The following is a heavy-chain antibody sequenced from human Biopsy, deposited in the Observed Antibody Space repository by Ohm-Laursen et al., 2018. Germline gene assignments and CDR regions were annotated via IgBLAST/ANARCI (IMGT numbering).Heavy chain of an antibody. CDR1: GFTFTNYA. Sequence: GSLRLSCAATGFTFTNYAMSWVRQAPGKGLEWVSSISASDDSKYYGDSVKGRFTISRDSSTNTLYLQMNSLRGEDTAVYYCARAVGIAAAPIDYWGQGTLVTVSS. D-gene: IGHD2-15*01. CDR2: ISASDDSK. CDR3: ARAVGIAAAPIDY. J-gene: IGHJ4*02. V-gene: IGHV3-23*01.